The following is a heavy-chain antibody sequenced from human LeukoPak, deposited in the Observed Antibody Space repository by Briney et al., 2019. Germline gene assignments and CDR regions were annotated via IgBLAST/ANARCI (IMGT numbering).Heavy chain of an antibody. CDR3: ARWGYGNYFDY. CDR1: GGSISSYY. Sequence: PSETLSLTCTVSGGSISSYYWSWIRQPPGKGLEWIGYIYYSGSTNYNPSLKSRVTISVDTSKNQFSLKLSSVTAADTAVYYCARWGYGNYFDYWGQGTLVTVSS. D-gene: IGHD5-12*01. J-gene: IGHJ4*02. CDR2: IYYSGST. V-gene: IGHV4-59*12.